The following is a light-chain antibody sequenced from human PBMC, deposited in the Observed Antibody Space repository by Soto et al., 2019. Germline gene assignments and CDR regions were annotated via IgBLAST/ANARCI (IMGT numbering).Light chain of an antibody. CDR2: GAS. J-gene: IGKJ4*01. CDR1: QSVSSSY. V-gene: IGKV3-20*01. CDR3: QQYGSSRIT. Sequence: EIVLTQSPGTLSLSPGERATLSCRASQSVSSSYLAWYQKKPGQAPRLLIYGASSRATGIPDRFSGSGSGTDFTLTSSRLEPEDFAVYYCQQYGSSRITFGGGTKVEIK.